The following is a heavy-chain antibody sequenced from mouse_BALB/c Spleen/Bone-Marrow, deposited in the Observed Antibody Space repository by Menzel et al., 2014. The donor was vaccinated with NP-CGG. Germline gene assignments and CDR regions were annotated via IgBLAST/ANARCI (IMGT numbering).Heavy chain of an antibody. CDR1: GYTFTEYT. V-gene: IGHV1-18*01. D-gene: IGHD2-3*01. CDR3: ARGYSWYFDV. Sequence: EVQLQQSGPELVKPGASVKISCKTSGYTFTEYTMHWVKQSHGKSLEWTGGINHDNGGTSYNQKFKGKATLTVDNSSSTAYMELRSLTSEDSAVYYCARGYSWYFDVWGAGTTVTVSS. CDR2: INHDNGGT. J-gene: IGHJ1*01.